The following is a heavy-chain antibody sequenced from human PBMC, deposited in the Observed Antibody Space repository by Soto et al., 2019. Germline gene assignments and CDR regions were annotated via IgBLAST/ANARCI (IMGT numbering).Heavy chain of an antibody. CDR2: IYYSGST. CDR1: CGSIISGDYY. D-gene: IGHD4-17*01. Sequence: SETLSLTCTVSCGSIISGDYYWSWIRQPPGKGLEWIGYIYYSGSTYYNPSLKSRVTISVDTSKNQFSLKLSSVTAADTAVYYCARRYYGDYWYFDLWGRGTLVTVSS. J-gene: IGHJ2*01. V-gene: IGHV4-30-4*01. CDR3: ARRYYGDYWYFDL.